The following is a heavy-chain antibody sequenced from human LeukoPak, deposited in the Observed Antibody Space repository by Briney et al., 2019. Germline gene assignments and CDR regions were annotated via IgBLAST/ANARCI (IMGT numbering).Heavy chain of an antibody. CDR3: ESGVYSNYVLTDYFDY. D-gene: IGHD4-11*01. Sequence: GGSLRLSCAASGFTFSSYSMNWVRQAPGKGLEWVSYISSSSSTIYYADSVKGRFTISRDNAKNSLYLQMNSLRAEDTAVYYCESGVYSNYVLTDYFDYWGQGTLVTVSS. CDR1: GFTFSSYS. J-gene: IGHJ4*02. CDR2: ISSSSSTI. V-gene: IGHV3-48*01.